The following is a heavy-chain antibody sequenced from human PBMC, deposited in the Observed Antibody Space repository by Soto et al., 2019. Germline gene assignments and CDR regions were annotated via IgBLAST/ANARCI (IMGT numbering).Heavy chain of an antibody. CDR3: ARGRYCTNGVCYVTYYYYGMDV. V-gene: IGHV1-69*12. J-gene: IGHJ6*02. Sequence: QVQLVQSGAEVKKPGSSVKVSCKASGGTFSSYAISWVRQAPGQGLEWMGGIIPIFGTANYAQKFQGRVTITADESTSTAYMELSSLRSEDTAVYYCARGRYCTNGVCYVTYYYYGMDVWGQGTTVTVSS. CDR2: IIPIFGTA. CDR1: GGTFSSYA. D-gene: IGHD2-8*01.